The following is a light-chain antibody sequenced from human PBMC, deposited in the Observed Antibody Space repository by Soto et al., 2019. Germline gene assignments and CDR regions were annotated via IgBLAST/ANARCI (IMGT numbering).Light chain of an antibody. CDR3: QSYDSTLSGRYV. Sequence: QSALTQPASVSGSPGQSITISCTGTSSDVGNYNYVSWYQHHPGKAPKLMIYEVSNRPSGVPDRFSASTSVTSASLAITGLQAEDDGDYYCQSYDSTLSGRYVFGTGTKLTVL. J-gene: IGLJ1*01. CDR2: EVS. CDR1: SSDVGNYNY. V-gene: IGLV2-14*01.